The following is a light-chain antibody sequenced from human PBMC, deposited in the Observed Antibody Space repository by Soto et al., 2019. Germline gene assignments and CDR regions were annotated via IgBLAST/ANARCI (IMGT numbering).Light chain of an antibody. CDR1: LSISSN. Sequence: EIVMTQSPATLSVSPGERATLSCRGSLSISSNLAWYQQKPGQAPRLLIYGASTRATGIPARFSGSGSGTEFTLTISNLQSEDFAVYYCLHYNNWPRTFGLGTKVEIK. CDR3: LHYNNWPRT. V-gene: IGKV3-15*01. CDR2: GAS. J-gene: IGKJ1*01.